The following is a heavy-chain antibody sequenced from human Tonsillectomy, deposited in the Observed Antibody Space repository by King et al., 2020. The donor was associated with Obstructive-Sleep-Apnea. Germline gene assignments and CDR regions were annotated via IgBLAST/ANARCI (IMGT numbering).Heavy chain of an antibody. V-gene: IGHV5-10-1*03. Sequence: VQLVESGAEVKKPGESLRISCKGSGYSFTSYWISWVRQMPGKGLEWMGRIDPSDSYTNYSSSFQGHVTISADKSISTAYLQWSSLKASDTSMYYCARQAVWELPQGADYWGQGTLVTVSS. J-gene: IGHJ4*02. D-gene: IGHD1-26*01. CDR3: ARQAVWELPQGADY. CDR2: IDPSDSYT. CDR1: GYSFTSYW.